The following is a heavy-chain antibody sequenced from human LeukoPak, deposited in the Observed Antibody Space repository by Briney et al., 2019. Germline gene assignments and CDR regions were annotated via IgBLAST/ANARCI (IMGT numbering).Heavy chain of an antibody. CDR3: ARGVPVGLNYFDY. CDR2: INPNSGGT. Sequence: ASVTVSFKTSGYSFTDYYIHWVRQAPGQGLEWMGWINPNSGGTNYAQKFQGRVTMTRDTSIRTTYMDLSRLISDDTAVYYCARGVPVGLNYFDYWGQGTLVTVSS. D-gene: IGHD2-2*01. V-gene: IGHV1-2*02. CDR1: GYSFTDYY. J-gene: IGHJ4*02.